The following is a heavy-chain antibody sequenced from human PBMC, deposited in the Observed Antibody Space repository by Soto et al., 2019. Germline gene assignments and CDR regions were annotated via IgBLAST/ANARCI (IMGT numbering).Heavy chain of an antibody. Sequence: VGSQRLSCAASGFTFSGYAMHWVRQDPGKGLEWVAVISYDGSNKYYADSVKGRFTISRDNSKNTLYLQMNSLRAEDTAVYYCARGDSIFGVVIRSPQNYYGMDVWGQGTTVTVSS. CDR3: ARGDSIFGVVIRSPQNYYGMDV. CDR2: ISYDGSNK. V-gene: IGHV3-30-3*01. J-gene: IGHJ6*02. CDR1: GFTFSGYA. D-gene: IGHD3-3*01.